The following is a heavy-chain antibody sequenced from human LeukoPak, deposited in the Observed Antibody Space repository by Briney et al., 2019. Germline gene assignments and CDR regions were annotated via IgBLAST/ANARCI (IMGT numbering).Heavy chain of an antibody. D-gene: IGHD5-24*01. Sequence: GASVKVSCKASGGTFSSYAISWVRQAPGQGLEWMGGIIPIFGTANYAQKFQGRVTITADESTSTAYMELSSLRSEDTAVYYCASPLGRWLQFPRFDYWGQGTLVTVSS. J-gene: IGHJ4*02. CDR3: ASPLGRWLQFPRFDY. CDR1: GGTFSSYA. V-gene: IGHV1-69*13. CDR2: IIPIFGTA.